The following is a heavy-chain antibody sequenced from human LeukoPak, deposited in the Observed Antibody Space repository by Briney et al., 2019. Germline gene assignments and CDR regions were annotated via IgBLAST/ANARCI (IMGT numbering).Heavy chain of an antibody. V-gene: IGHV1-69*05. D-gene: IGHD5-24*01. CDR1: GGTFSSYA. Sequence: SVKVSXKASGGTFSSYAISWVRQAPGQGLEWMGRIIPIFGTANYAQKFQGRVTITTDESTSTAYMELSSLRSEDTAVYYCASTIPQHDAFDIWGQGTMVTVSS. J-gene: IGHJ3*02. CDR2: IIPIFGTA. CDR3: ASTIPQHDAFDI.